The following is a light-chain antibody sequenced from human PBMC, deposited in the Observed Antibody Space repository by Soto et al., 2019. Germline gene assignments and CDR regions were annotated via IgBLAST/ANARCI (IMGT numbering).Light chain of an antibody. J-gene: IGKJ3*01. CDR3: QKYNSPPFT. CDR2: AAS. CDR1: QGITNY. Sequence: DIQMTQSPSSLSASVGDRVTITCRASQGITNYLAWYQQKPGKVPRLLIYAASSLQSGVPSRISGSGSGTDFTLTISRLQPEDVATYYCQKYNSPPFTFGPGTKVDIK. V-gene: IGKV1-27*01.